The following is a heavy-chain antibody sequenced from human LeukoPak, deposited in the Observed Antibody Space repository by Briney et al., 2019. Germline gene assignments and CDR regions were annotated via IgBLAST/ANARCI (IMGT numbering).Heavy chain of an antibody. CDR2: IYTSGST. J-gene: IGHJ6*04. D-gene: IGHD3-10*01. Sequence: SETLSLTCAVYGGSFSGYYWSWIRQPAGKGLEWIGRIYTSGSTNYNPSLKSRVTMSVDTSKNQFSLKLSSVTAADTAVYYCARDGMVRGVIKMDVWGKGTTVTISS. V-gene: IGHV4-4*07. CDR3: ARDGMVRGVIKMDV. CDR1: GGSFSGYY.